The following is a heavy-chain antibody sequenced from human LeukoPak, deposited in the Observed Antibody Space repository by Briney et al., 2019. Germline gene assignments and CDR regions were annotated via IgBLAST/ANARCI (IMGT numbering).Heavy chain of an antibody. V-gene: IGHV3-30-3*01. D-gene: IGHD1-26*01. CDR2: ISYDGSNK. CDR3: ARDSRVGSLINWFDP. CDR1: GFTFSSYA. Sequence: GRSLRLSCAASGFTFSSYAMHWLRQAPGKGLEWVAVISYDGSNKYYADSVEGRFTISRDNSKNTLYLQMNSLRAEDTAVYYCARDSRVGSLINWFDPWGQGTLVTVSS. J-gene: IGHJ5*02.